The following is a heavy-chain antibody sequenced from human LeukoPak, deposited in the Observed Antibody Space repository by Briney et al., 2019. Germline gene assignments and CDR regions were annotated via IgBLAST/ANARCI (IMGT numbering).Heavy chain of an antibody. CDR3: ARDLEYSSSSYFDY. J-gene: IGHJ4*02. CDR1: GFTFDDYG. V-gene: IGHV3-20*01. CDR2: INWNGGST. D-gene: IGHD6-6*01. Sequence: GGSLRLSCAASGFTFDDYGMSWVRQAPGKGLEWVSGINWNGGSTGYADSVKGRFTISRDNAKNSLYLQMNSLRAEDTALYHCARDLEYSSSSYFDYWGQGTLVTVSS.